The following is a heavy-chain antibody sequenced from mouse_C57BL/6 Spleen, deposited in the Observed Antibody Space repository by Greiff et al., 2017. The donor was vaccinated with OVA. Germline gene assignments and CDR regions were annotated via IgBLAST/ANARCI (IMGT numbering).Heavy chain of an antibody. J-gene: IGHJ2*01. D-gene: IGHD2-10*01. Sequence: EVKLMESGGGLVKPGGSLKLSCAASGFTFSSYTMSWVRQTPEKRLEWVATISGGGGNTYYPDSVKGRFTISRDNAKNTMYLQMISLRSEDTALYYCAIQGPLLPRDFDYWGQGTTLTVSS. CDR1: GFTFSSYT. CDR3: AIQGPLLPRDFDY. V-gene: IGHV5-9*01. CDR2: ISGGGGNT.